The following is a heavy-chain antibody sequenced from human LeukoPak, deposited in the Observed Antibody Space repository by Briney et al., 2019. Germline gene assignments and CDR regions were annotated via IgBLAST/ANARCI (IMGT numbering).Heavy chain of an antibody. CDR1: GGTFSSYA. V-gene: IGHV1-69*05. CDR3: ARGKQWLVSGGLENYFDY. D-gene: IGHD6-19*01. J-gene: IGHJ4*02. CDR2: IIPIFGTA. Sequence: GASVKVSCKASGGTFSSYAISWVRQAPGQGLEWMGGIIPIFGTANYAQKFQGRVTITTGESTSTAYMELSSLRSEDTAVYYCARGKQWLVSGGLENYFDYWGQGTLVTVSS.